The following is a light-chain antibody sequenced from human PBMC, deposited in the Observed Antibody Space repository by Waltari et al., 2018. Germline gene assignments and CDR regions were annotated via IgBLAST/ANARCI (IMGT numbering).Light chain of an antibody. V-gene: IGKV3-11*01. CDR3: QQGSILPLT. Sequence: VLIQSPVTLSLSAGERATLSCRASQSVFNYLAWYQQKRGQAPRLLIYDTSKRATGIPARFSGSGSGTDFTLTISNLEADDFALYYCQQGSILPLTFGGGTKVEIK. CDR1: QSVFNY. J-gene: IGKJ4*01. CDR2: DTS.